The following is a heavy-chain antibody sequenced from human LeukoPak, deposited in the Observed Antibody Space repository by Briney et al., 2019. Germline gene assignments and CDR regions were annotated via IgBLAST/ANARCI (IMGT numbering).Heavy chain of an antibody. CDR2: IKNDVSEK. V-gene: IGHV3-7*01. Sequence: GGSLRLSCAASGFTFSSNWMSWVRQAPGKGLEWVANIKNDVSEKYYVDSVKGRFTISRDNAKNSLYLQMNSLRAEDTAVYYCARGADYGDYSALYYYYMDVWGKGTTVTVSS. CDR3: ARGADYGDYSALYYYYMDV. D-gene: IGHD4-17*01. CDR1: GFTFSSNW. J-gene: IGHJ6*03.